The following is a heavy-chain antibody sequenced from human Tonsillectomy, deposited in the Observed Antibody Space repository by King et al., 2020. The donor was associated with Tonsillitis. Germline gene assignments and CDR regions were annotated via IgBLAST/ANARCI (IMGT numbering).Heavy chain of an antibody. CDR3: AGNYGSESYDFYY. Sequence: VQLQESGPGLVKPSETLSLTCTVSGGSVSSGSYYWSWIRQPPGKGLEWIGYIYYSGSTNYNPSLKSRVTVSVDTSKNQFSLKLSSVTAADTAVYYCAGNYGSESYDFYYWGQGTLVTVSS. D-gene: IGHD3-10*01. CDR2: IYYSGST. CDR1: GGSVSSGSYY. J-gene: IGHJ4*02. V-gene: IGHV4-61*01.